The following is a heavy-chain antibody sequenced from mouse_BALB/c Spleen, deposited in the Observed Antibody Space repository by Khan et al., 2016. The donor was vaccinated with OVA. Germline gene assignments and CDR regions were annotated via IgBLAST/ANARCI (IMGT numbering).Heavy chain of an antibody. CDR1: GFTFSSYA. D-gene: IGHD2-14*01. J-gene: IGHJ2*01. V-gene: IGHV5-9-3*01. CDR2: ISSGGSYT. CDR3: ARHGEVFYFDY. Sequence: EVQVVESGGGLVKPGGSLKLSCAASGFTFSSYAMSWVRQTPEKRLGWVATISSGGSYTYYPDSVKGRFTISRDNAKNTLYLQMSSLRSEDTAMYYCARHGEVFYFDYWGQGTTLTVSS.